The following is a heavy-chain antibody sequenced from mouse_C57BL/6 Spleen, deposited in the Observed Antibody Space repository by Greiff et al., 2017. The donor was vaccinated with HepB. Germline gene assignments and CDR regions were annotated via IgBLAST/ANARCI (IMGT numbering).Heavy chain of an antibody. Sequence: DVHLVESGGGLVKPGGSLKLSCAASGFTFSSYAMSWVRQTPEKRLEWVATISDGGSYTYYPDNVKGRFTISRDNAKNNLYLQMSHLKSEDTAMYYCARDDYYGSSSCYFDYWGQGTTLTVSS. D-gene: IGHD1-1*01. CDR3: ARDDYYGSSSCYFDY. V-gene: IGHV5-4*01. J-gene: IGHJ2*01. CDR2: ISDGGSYT. CDR1: GFTFSSYA.